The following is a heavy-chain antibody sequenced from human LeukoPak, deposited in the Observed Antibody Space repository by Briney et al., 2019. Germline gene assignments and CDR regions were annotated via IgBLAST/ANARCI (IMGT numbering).Heavy chain of an antibody. CDR1: GFTFSSYA. CDR2: ISGSGGST. Sequence: GGSLRLSCAASGFTFSSYAMSWVRQAPGKGLEWVSAISGSGGSTYYADSVKGRFTISRDNSKNTLYLQMNSLRAEDTAVYYCAKDPSYDSSGYYFDYWGQGTLVTVSS. V-gene: IGHV3-23*01. D-gene: IGHD3-22*01. CDR3: AKDPSYDSSGYYFDY. J-gene: IGHJ4*02.